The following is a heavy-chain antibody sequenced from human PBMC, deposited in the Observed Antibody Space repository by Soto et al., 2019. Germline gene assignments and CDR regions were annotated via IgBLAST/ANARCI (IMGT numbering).Heavy chain of an antibody. CDR3: AREGLLPYYYYGMDV. CDR2: ISAYNGNT. CDR1: GYTFSNYG. D-gene: IGHD2-15*01. Sequence: QVQLVQSGGEVKKPGASVKVYCRASGYTFSNYGITWVRQAPGQGLEWMGWISAYNGNTNYAQKLQGRVTMTTDTSTNTVYMELRSLRSDDTAVYYCAREGLLPYYYYGMDVWGQGTTVTVSS. J-gene: IGHJ6*02. V-gene: IGHV1-18*01.